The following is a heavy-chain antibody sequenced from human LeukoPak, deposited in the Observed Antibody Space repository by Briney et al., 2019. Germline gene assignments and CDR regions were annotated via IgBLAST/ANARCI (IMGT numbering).Heavy chain of an antibody. CDR1: GFTFSSYG. CDR3: AKARVLRYFDWFFDY. D-gene: IGHD3-9*01. Sequence: GGSLRLSCAASGFTFSSYGMHWVRQAPGQGLEWVAVISYDGSNKYYADSVKGRFTISRDNSKNTLYLQMNSLRAEDTAVYYCAKARVLRYFDWFFDYWGQGTLVTVSS. CDR2: ISYDGSNK. J-gene: IGHJ4*02. V-gene: IGHV3-30*18.